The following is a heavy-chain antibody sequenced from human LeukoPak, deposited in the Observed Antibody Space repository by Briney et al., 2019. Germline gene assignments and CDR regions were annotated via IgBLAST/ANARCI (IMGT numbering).Heavy chain of an antibody. J-gene: IGHJ4*02. CDR2: ISSGGGT. D-gene: IGHD4-17*01. CDR3: ASSTDYGDRDS. CDR1: GVTRRNHL. Sequence: GGAPRISRSAPGVTRRNHLIKWGRQAPGKGVEWVSVISSGGGTYYADSVRGRFVISRDNSKNTVYLQMNSLRAEDTALYYCASSTDYGDRDSWGQGTLVTVSS. V-gene: IGHV3-66*01.